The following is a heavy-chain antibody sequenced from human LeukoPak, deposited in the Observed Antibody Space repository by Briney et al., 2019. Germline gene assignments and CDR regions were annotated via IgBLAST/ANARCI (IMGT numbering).Heavy chain of an antibody. Sequence: PSETLSLTCTVSGGSISSSSYYWGWIRQPPGKGLEWIGSIYYSGSTYYNPSLKSRVTISVDTSKNQFSLKLSSVTAADTAVYYCARQAPTSGSWYVAAQRGRYYFDYWGQGTLVTVSS. J-gene: IGHJ4*02. CDR1: GGSISSSSYY. CDR2: IYYSGST. CDR3: ARQAPTSGSWYVAAQRGRYYFDY. V-gene: IGHV4-39*01. D-gene: IGHD6-13*01.